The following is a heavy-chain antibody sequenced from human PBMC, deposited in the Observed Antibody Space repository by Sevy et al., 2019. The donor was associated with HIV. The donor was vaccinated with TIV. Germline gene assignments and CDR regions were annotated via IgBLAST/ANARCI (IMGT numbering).Heavy chain of an antibody. CDR1: GYTFTSYG. CDR3: ARHPDYDFWSGLDI. Sequence: ASVKVSCKASGYTFTSYGISWVRQAPGQGLEWMGWISAYNGNTNYGQKLQGRVTMTTDTSTSTAYMELRSLRSDDTAVYYCARHPDYDFWSGLDIWGQGTMVTVSS. J-gene: IGHJ3*02. V-gene: IGHV1-18*01. CDR2: ISAYNGNT. D-gene: IGHD3-3*01.